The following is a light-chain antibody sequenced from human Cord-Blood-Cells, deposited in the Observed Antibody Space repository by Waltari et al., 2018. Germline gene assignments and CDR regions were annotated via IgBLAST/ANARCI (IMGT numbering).Light chain of an antibody. V-gene: IGLV2-14*03. Sequence: QSALTQPASVSGSPGQSITTSCTGTSSDVGGYNYVSWYQQHPGKAPTLMIYDVSNRPSGVSNRFSGSKSGNTASLTISGLQAEDEADYYCSSYTSSSTYVFGTGTKVTVL. CDR3: SSYTSSSTYV. CDR1: SSDVGGYNY. J-gene: IGLJ1*01. CDR2: DVS.